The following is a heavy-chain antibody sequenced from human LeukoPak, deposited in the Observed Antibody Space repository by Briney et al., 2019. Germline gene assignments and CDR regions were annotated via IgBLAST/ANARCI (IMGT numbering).Heavy chain of an antibody. Sequence: GASVKVSCKAFGYTFTGYYMHWVRQAPGQGLEWMGWINPNSGSTNYAQKFQGRVTMTRDTSINTAYMELSRLRSDDTAVYYCARVRTYYYDSSGSVRKTSPFDYWGQGTLVTVSS. CDR1: GYTFTGYY. J-gene: IGHJ4*02. CDR2: INPNSGST. V-gene: IGHV1-2*02. CDR3: ARVRTYYYDSSGSVRKTSPFDY. D-gene: IGHD3-22*01.